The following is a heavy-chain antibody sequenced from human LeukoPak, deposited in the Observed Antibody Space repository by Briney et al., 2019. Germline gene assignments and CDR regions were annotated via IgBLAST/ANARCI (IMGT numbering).Heavy chain of an antibody. CDR2: TYYRSKWYN. J-gene: IGHJ4*02. Sequence: SQTLSLTCAISGDSVSSNSAAWNWIRQSPSRGLEWLGRTYYRSKWYNDYAVSVKSQITINPDTSKNQFSLQLNSVTPEDTAVYYCARESATPYYGSGSYYKGFDYWGQGTLVTVSS. D-gene: IGHD3-10*01. CDR3: ARESATPYYGSGSYYKGFDY. CDR1: GDSVSSNSAA. V-gene: IGHV6-1*01.